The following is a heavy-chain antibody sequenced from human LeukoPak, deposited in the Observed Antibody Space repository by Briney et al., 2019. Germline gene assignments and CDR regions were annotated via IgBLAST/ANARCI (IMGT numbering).Heavy chain of an antibody. J-gene: IGHJ3*02. D-gene: IGHD2-15*01. CDR3: ARDFTAVGDAFDI. V-gene: IGHV3-53*01. CDR1: GFTVSSNY. CDR2: IYSGGST. Sequence: PGGSLRLSCAASGFTVSSNYMSWVRQAPGKGLEWVSVIYSGGSTYYADSVKGRFTISRDNSKNTLYLQMNSLRAEDTAVYYCARDFTAVGDAFDIWGQGTMVTVSS.